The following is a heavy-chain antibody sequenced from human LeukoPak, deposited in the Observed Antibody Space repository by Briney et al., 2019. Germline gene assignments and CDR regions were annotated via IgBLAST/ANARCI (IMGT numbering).Heavy chain of an antibody. CDR3: ASGSLAYCGGDCYPVDYYYGMDV. CDR2: ISAYNGNT. D-gene: IGHD2-21*02. CDR1: GYTFTSYG. Sequence: GASVTVSCKASGYTFTSYGISWVRQAPGQGLEWMGWISAYNGNTNYAQKLQGRVTMTTDTSTSTAYMELRSLRSDDTAVYYCASGSLAYCGGDCYPVDYYYGMDVWGQGTTVTVSS. V-gene: IGHV1-18*01. J-gene: IGHJ6*02.